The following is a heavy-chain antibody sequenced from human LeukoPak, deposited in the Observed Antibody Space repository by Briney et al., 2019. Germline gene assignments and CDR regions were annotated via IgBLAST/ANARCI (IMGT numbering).Heavy chain of an antibody. Sequence: GGSLRLSCAASGFTFSSYWMSWVRQAPGKGLEWVAVISYDGSNKYYADSVKGRFTISRDNSKNTLYLQMNSLRAEDTAVYYCAKAEWLDYFDYWGQGTLVTVSS. J-gene: IGHJ4*02. CDR3: AKAEWLDYFDY. D-gene: IGHD6-19*01. CDR1: GFTFSSYW. V-gene: IGHV3-30*18. CDR2: ISYDGSNK.